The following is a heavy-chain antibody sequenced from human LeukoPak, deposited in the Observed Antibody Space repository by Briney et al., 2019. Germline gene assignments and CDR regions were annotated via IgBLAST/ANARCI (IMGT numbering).Heavy chain of an antibody. Sequence: GGSLRLSCAASGFTFSEYSMNWVRQAPGKGLEWVSFISTSSSHIYYGDSVKGRFTISRDNARNSVSLQMNSLRAEDTAVYYSARQVSGYGSGSFYFDYWGQGMLVTVSS. CDR2: ISTSSSHI. V-gene: IGHV3-21*01. D-gene: IGHD3-10*01. CDR1: GFTFSEYS. CDR3: ARQVSGYGSGSFYFDY. J-gene: IGHJ4*02.